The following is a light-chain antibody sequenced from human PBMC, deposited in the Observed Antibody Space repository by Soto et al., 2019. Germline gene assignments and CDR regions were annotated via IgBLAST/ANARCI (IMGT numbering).Light chain of an antibody. V-gene: IGKV1-5*03. CDR3: QQYSTYNPRT. Sequence: EIQMTQSPSTLSASVGDRLPITCLASQSISIWLAWYQHKPWKAPKILIYKASSLESGVPSRFSGSGSGTEFTLTTSSLQPDDFATYYCQQYSTYNPRTVGQGTKVEIK. CDR2: KAS. J-gene: IGKJ1*01. CDR1: QSISIW.